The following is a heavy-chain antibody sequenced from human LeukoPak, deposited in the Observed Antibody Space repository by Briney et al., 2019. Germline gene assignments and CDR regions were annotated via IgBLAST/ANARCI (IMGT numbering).Heavy chain of an antibody. J-gene: IGHJ5*02. CDR1: GYSFTDYY. D-gene: IGHD2-21*01. V-gene: IGHV1-2*02. CDR2: INPNSGGS. CDR3: ARADRLHGGPYLIGP. Sequence: ASVKVSCKTSGYSFTDYYMHWVRQAPGQGLEWMGWINPNSGGSSSAQKFQGRVTMTRDTSITTVYMEMSWLTSDDTAIYYCARADRLHGGPYLIGPWGQGTLVTVSS.